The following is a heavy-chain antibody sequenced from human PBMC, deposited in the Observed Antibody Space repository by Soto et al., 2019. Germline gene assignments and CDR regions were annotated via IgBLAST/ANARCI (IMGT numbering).Heavy chain of an antibody. J-gene: IGHJ5*02. Sequence: SETLSLTCTVSGDSISGGASFWRWIRQPPGKGLEWIANVYYSGSSYYNPSLKSRLTISVDTTKNQFSLQLKSMTAADTAVYYCAKLSCTSSTCYFPGWFDPWGQGTLVTVSS. CDR2: VYYSGSS. D-gene: IGHD2-2*01. CDR3: AKLSCTSSTCYFPGWFDP. V-gene: IGHV4-31*03. CDR1: GDSISGGASF.